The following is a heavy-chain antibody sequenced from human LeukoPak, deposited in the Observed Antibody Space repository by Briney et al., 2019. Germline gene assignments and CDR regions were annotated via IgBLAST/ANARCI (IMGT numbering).Heavy chain of an antibody. CDR3: ARSRYDY. V-gene: IGHV3-30*04. CDR1: GFTIRSYA. D-gene: IGHD3-16*02. J-gene: IGHJ4*02. Sequence: PGGSLRLSCAASGFTIRSYAMHWVRQAPGKGLEWVAVISYDGSNKYYADSVKGRFTISRDNSKNTLYLQMNSLRAEDTAVYYCARSRYDYWGQGTLVTVSS. CDR2: ISYDGSNK.